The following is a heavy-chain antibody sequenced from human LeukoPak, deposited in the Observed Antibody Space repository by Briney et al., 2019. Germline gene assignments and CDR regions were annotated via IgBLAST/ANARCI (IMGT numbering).Heavy chain of an antibody. CDR3: ARLNGDDSSGYYFDY. D-gene: IGHD3-22*01. V-gene: IGHV1-3*01. Sequence: ASVKVSCKASGYTFTNYAVHWVRQVPGQRLEWMGWINAGNGNTKYSQKFQGRVTITRDTSASTAYMELTSLRSEDTVMYYCARLNGDDSSGYYFDYWGHGTLVTVSS. CDR1: GYTFTNYA. J-gene: IGHJ4*01. CDR2: INAGNGNT.